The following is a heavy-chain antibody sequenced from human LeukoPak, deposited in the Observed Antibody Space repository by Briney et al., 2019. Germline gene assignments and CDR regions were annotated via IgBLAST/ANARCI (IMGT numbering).Heavy chain of an antibody. Sequence: SETLSLTCSVSGGSISSTTYYWAWIRQPPGKGLEWIGNIYYTGNTYYNPSLKGRVTMSADTSKNRFSLNLNSVTVADTAVYYCARSPDYDFWSGHYGSFDYWGQGTLVTVSS. CDR1: GGSISSTTYY. CDR2: IYYTGNT. J-gene: IGHJ4*02. CDR3: ARSPDYDFWSGHYGSFDY. D-gene: IGHD3-3*01. V-gene: IGHV4-39*01.